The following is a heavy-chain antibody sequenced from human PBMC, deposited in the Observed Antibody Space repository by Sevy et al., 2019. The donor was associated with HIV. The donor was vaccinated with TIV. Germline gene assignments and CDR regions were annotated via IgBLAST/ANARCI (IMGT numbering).Heavy chain of an antibody. CDR1: GASISSSGYY. J-gene: IGHJ4*02. CDR2: INYSGIT. CDR3: AAPILTYNNGWSYYDY. Sequence: SETLSLTCTVSGASISSSGYYWGWIRQPPGKGLEWIASINYSGITFYNPSLKSRITISADTSKNQFSLDLNSVTAADTAIYYCAAPILTYNNGWSYYDYWGLGTVVTVSS. D-gene: IGHD6-19*01. V-gene: IGHV4-39*01.